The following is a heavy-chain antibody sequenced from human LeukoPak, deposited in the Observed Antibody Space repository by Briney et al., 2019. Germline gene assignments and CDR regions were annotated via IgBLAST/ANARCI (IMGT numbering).Heavy chain of an antibody. D-gene: IGHD5-12*01. CDR3: ARDGGYSYGHRIDY. Sequence: GTSLRLSCAASGFIFSSHNMHWVRQAPGKGLEWVALISNDGINKYYADSVKGRFTISRDSSKTTLYLQMNGLRGEETAVYYCARDGGYSYGHRIDYWGQGTLVTVSS. CDR1: GFIFSSHN. J-gene: IGHJ4*02. CDR2: ISNDGINK. V-gene: IGHV3-30-3*01.